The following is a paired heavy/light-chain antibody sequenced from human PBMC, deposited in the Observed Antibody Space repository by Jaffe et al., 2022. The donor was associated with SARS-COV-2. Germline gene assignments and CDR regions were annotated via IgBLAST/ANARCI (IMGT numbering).Light chain of an antibody. CDR3: QQGFSIPWT. Sequence: DIQMTQSPSSLSAFVGDRVTITCRASQSISYLDWYQQRPGKAPKLLIYATSSLQSGVPSRFSGSGSGTDFALTINSLQPEDFATYYCQQGFSIPWTFGQGTKVEIK. CDR1: QSISY. J-gene: IGKJ1*01. V-gene: IGKV1-39*01. CDR2: ATS.
Heavy chain of an antibody. D-gene: IGHD3-10*01. V-gene: IGHV3-15*05. J-gene: IGHJ3*02. CDR1: GFTFSDAW. CDR3: TTDLLWFGGIAFDAFEN. CDR2: IKSQANGGTA. Sequence: EVQLVESGGGLVKPGESLRLSCAASGFTFSDAWMSWVRQAPGKGLEWVGRIKSQANGGTADYAAPVKGRFTISRDDSRSTLYLRMNSLKTEDTAVYYCTTDLLWFGGIAFDAFENWGQGTVVTVSA.